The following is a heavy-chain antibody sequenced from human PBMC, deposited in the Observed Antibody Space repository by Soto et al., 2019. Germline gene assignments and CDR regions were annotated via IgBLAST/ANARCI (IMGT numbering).Heavy chain of an antibody. CDR2: IIPIIGVT. CDR1: GDTFNSYV. CDR3: ARESLGAKGADH. V-gene: IGHV1-69*17. D-gene: IGHD3-16*01. J-gene: IGHJ4*02. Sequence: QVQLVQSGAEVKRPGSSVKVSCESSGDTFNSYVISWVRQAPGQGLEWMGGIIPIIGVTHYAQKFQGRVTISALSSTDTAYMELTNLGFEDTALYYCARESLGAKGADHWGQGTLVTVS.